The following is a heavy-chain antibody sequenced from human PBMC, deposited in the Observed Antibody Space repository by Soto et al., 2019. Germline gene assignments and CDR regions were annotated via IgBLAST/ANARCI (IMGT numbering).Heavy chain of an antibody. CDR3: ATAEVDY. J-gene: IGHJ4*02. Sequence: GGSLRLSCAASGFTFGDYWMHWVRQPPGKGPEWVSRMTGDGRTTQYADSVKGRFTASRDNAKSTLYLQMNSLRAEDTAVYYCATAEVDYWGPGTLVTVSS. V-gene: IGHV3-74*03. CDR2: MTGDGRTT. CDR1: GFTFGDYW.